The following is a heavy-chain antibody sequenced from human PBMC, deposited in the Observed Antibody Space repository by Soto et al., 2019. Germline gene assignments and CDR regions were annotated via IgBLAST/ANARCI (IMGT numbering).Heavy chain of an antibody. CDR2: ISAYNGNT. Sequence: QVQLVQSGAEVKKPGASVKVSCKASGYTFTSYGISWVRQAPGQGPEWMGWISAYNGNTNYAQKLQGRVTMTTDSSTSTAYMELGSLRSDDTAVYYCARYCSGGSCYPYNWFDPWGQGTLVTVSS. D-gene: IGHD2-15*01. CDR1: GYTFTSYG. CDR3: ARYCSGGSCYPYNWFDP. J-gene: IGHJ5*02. V-gene: IGHV1-18*01.